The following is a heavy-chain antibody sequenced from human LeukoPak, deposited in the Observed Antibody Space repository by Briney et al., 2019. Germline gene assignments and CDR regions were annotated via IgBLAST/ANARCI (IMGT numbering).Heavy chain of an antibody. J-gene: IGHJ6*02. CDR3: ARGAIDIDGMDV. CDR2: IIPIFGTA. D-gene: IGHD3-9*01. V-gene: IGHV1-69*01. CDR1: GGTFSSYA. Sequence: SVKVSCKASGGTFSSYAISWVRQAPGQGLEWMGGIIPIFGTANYAQKFQGRATITADESTSTAYMELSSLRSEDTAVYYCARGAIDIDGMDVWGQGTTVTVSS.